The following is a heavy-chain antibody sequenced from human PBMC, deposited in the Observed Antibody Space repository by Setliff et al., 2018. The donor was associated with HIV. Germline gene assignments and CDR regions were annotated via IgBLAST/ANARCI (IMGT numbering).Heavy chain of an antibody. CDR2: IIPAFGTA. D-gene: IGHD2-15*01. V-gene: IGHV1-69*05. CDR1: GDTLSIHP. J-gene: IGHJ5*02. CDR3: ARGYCGGGICYSPNWLDP. Sequence: SVKVSCKTSGDTLSIHPISWVRQAPGRGLDWMGGIIPAFGTANYAQKFQDRVTLTTDTSTSTAYMEIKSLTSDDTAVYYCARGYCGGGICYSPNWLDPWGQGTLVTVSS.